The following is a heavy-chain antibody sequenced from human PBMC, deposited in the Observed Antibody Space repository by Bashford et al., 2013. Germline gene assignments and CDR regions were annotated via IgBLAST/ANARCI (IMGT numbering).Heavy chain of an antibody. CDR2: IIPIFDLV. V-gene: IGHV1-69*13. CDR1: GGTFSNYT. Sequence: SVKVSCKASGGTFSNYTLSWVRQAPGQGLEWMGGIIPIFDLVNYAQKFQGRVTISADESTSTAHMELSSLRSEDTAFYYCARVGRYCSGGKCYTLGWFDPGAREPWSPSPQ. D-gene: IGHD2-15*01. CDR3: ARVGRYCSGGKCYTLGWFDP. J-gene: IGHJ5*02.